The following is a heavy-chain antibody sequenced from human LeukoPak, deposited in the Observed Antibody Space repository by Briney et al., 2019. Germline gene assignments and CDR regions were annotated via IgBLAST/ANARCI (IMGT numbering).Heavy chain of an antibody. CDR1: GFTFSSYG. Sequence: GGSLRLSCTASGFTFSSYGMHWVRQAPGKGLEWVAFIRYDGSNKYHADSVKGRFTISRDNSKNTLYLQMNSLRAEDTAVYYCAKDPSFRPGYFDYWGQGTLVTV. J-gene: IGHJ4*02. CDR2: IRYDGSNK. CDR3: AKDPSFRPGYFDY. V-gene: IGHV3-30*02.